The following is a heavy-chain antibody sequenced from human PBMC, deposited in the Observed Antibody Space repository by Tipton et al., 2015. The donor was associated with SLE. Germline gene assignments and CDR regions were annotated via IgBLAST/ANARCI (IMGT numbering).Heavy chain of an antibody. CDR2: IYHDDSDT. Sequence: QLVQSGAEVKQPGESLKISCKASGYSFTDYWIGWVRQMPGKGLEWMGIIYHDDSDTRYSPSFQGQVTISADKSIRTAYLQWSSLKASDTAMYYCARGGTVIQRDSFDIWVQGAMVTVSS. V-gene: IGHV5-51*03. CDR3: ARGGTVIQRDSFDI. J-gene: IGHJ3*02. CDR1: GYSFTDYW. D-gene: IGHD3-16*02.